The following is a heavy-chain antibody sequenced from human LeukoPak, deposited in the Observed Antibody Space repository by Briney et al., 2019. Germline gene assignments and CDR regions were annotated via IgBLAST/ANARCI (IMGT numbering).Heavy chain of an antibody. CDR3: ARSLEDEFSYFDY. CDR2: ISSSSSYI. CDR1: GFTFSSYS. D-gene: IGHD1-1*01. Sequence: KPGGSLRLSCAASGFTFSSYSMNWVRQAPGKGLEWVSSISSSSSYIYYADSVKGRFTISRDNAKSSLYLQMNSLRAEDTAVYYCARSLEDEFSYFDYWGQGTLVTVSS. V-gene: IGHV3-21*01. J-gene: IGHJ4*02.